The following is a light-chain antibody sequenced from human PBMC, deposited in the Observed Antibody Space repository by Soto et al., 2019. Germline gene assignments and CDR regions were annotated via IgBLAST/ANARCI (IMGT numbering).Light chain of an antibody. V-gene: IGLV2-14*01. Sequence: QSALTQPASVSGSPGQSITISCTGTSSDVGGYNYVSWFQQPPGKAPKLMIYQVSNRPSGVSSRFSGSKSDNTASLTISGLQAEDEADYYCSSYTSSSTLVFGTGTKVTVL. CDR2: QVS. CDR1: SSDVGGYNY. J-gene: IGLJ1*01. CDR3: SSYTSSSTLV.